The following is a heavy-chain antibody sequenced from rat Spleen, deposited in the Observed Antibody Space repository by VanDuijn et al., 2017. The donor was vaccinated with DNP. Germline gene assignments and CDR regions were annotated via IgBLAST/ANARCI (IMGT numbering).Heavy chain of an antibody. CDR1: GYSTTRNFS. CDR2: VNSADST. CDR3: ASGPNGYNYFDY. V-gene: IGHV3-3*01. J-gene: IGHJ2*01. Sequence: EVQLQQSGPGLVESSHSPSLTCSFTGYSTTRNFSCNWIRKFPGNKLEWMGYVNSADSTYYNPSLKRRISITRDTSKNQFFLQVNSVTTEDTATYYCASGPNGYNYFDYWGQGVMVTVSS. D-gene: IGHD1-2*01.